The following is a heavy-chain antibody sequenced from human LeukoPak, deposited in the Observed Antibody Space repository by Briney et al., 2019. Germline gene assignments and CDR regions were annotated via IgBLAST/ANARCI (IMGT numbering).Heavy chain of an antibody. Sequence: GGSLRLSCAASGFTFDDYAMHWVRHAPGKGLEWVSGISWNSGSIGYADSVKGRFTISRDNAKNSLYLQMNSLRAEDMALYYCAKDRTSGYDSRSFDYWGQGTLVTVSS. J-gene: IGHJ4*02. CDR1: GFTFDDYA. CDR2: ISWNSGSI. V-gene: IGHV3-9*03. CDR3: AKDRTSGYDSRSFDY. D-gene: IGHD5-12*01.